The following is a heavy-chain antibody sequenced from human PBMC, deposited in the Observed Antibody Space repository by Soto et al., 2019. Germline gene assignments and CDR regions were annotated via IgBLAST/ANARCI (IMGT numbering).Heavy chain of an antibody. D-gene: IGHD2-15*01. Sequence: PGEPLKISCEGSGYIFTNQWINWVRQVPGKGLEWMGNIDPSDSHTNYSPSFQGHVTISIDKSIRTAYLQWTRLKASDTAIYYCASGRWNLHFHYWGQGSLVTVSS. J-gene: IGHJ4*02. CDR3: ASGRWNLHFHY. CDR1: GYIFTNQW. CDR2: IDPSDSHT. V-gene: IGHV5-10-1*01.